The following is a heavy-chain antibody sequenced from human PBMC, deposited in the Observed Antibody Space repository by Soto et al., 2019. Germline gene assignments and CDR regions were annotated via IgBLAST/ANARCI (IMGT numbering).Heavy chain of an antibody. CDR1: GFTFSSYG. V-gene: IGHV3-30*03. CDR3: ACGGDFGRY. D-gene: IGHD2-21*02. J-gene: IGHJ4*02. Sequence: PGGSLRLSCAASGFTFSSYGMHWVRQAPGKGLEWVAVISYDGSNKYYADSVKGRFTISRDNSKNTLYLQMNSLRAEDTTVYYCACGGDFGRYWGQGTLVTVSS. CDR2: ISYDGSNK.